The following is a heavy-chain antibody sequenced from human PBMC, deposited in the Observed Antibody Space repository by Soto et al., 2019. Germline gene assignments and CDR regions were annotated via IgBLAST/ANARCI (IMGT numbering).Heavy chain of an antibody. J-gene: IGHJ5*02. V-gene: IGHV3-23*01. D-gene: IGHD4-17*01. CDR1: GFTVTNSY. CDR3: ARGQRALITYGPFDP. Sequence: GGSLRLSCAASGFTVTNSYMAWVRQAPGKGLEWVSTFSGTGGYTYYTDSVKGRFTISRDESKNTLFLHMNSLRAADTAVYYCARGQRALITYGPFDPWGQGTLVTVSS. CDR2: FSGTGGYT.